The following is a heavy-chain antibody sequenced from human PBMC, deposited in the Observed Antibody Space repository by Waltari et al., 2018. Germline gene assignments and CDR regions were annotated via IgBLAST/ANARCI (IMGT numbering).Heavy chain of an antibody. CDR2: FFYSGST. V-gene: IGHV4-39*01. D-gene: IGHD4-17*01. J-gene: IGHJ4*02. Sequence: QLQLQESGPGLVKPSETLSLTCTVSGGAISSRSYYWGWMRQAPGKGLEWIGGFFYSGSTYYNPSLRSRVTISVDASKNQFSLRLSSVTAADTAVYYCARRYGDYVDAYFWGQGTLVTVSS. CDR1: GGAISSRSYY. CDR3: ARRYGDYVDAYF.